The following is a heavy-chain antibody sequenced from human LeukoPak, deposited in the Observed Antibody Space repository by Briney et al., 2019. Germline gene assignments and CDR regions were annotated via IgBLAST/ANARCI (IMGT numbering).Heavy chain of an antibody. V-gene: IGHV5-51*01. CDR1: GYSFTSYW. CDR3: ARLPDYYDSSERDTGHYFDY. CDR2: IYPGDSDT. Sequence: GESLKISCMGSGYSFTSYWIGWVRQMPGKGLEWMGIIYPGDSDTRYSPSFQGQVTISADKSISTAYLQWSSLKASDTAMYYCARLPDYYDSSERDTGHYFDYWGQGTLVTVSS. D-gene: IGHD3-22*01. J-gene: IGHJ4*02.